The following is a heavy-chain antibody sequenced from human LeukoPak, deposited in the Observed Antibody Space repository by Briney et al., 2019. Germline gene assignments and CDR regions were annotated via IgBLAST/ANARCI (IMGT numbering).Heavy chain of an antibody. CDR3: ARGATQVQYYYGTGIVSYYYYMDV. Sequence: GASVKVSCKASGYTFTGYYMHWVRQAPGQGLEWMGWINPNSGGTNYAQKFQGRVTMTRDTSISTAYMELSRLRSDDTAVYYCARGATQVQYYYGTGIVSYYYYMDVWGKGTTVTVSS. D-gene: IGHD3-10*01. J-gene: IGHJ6*03. CDR1: GYTFTGYY. V-gene: IGHV1-2*02. CDR2: INPNSGGT.